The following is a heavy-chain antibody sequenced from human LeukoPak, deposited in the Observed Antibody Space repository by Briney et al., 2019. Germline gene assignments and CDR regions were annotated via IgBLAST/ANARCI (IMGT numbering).Heavy chain of an antibody. D-gene: IGHD2-21*01. CDR3: ARRPEAYCGGDCHSDY. CDR1: GGSISSSSYY. V-gene: IGHV4-39*01. Sequence: PSETLSLTCTVSGGSISSSSYYWGWIRQPPGKGLEWVGSIYYSGSTYYNPSLKSRVTISVDTSKNQFSLKLSSVTAADTAVYYCARRPEAYCGGDCHSDYWGQGTLVTVSS. J-gene: IGHJ4*02. CDR2: IYYSGST.